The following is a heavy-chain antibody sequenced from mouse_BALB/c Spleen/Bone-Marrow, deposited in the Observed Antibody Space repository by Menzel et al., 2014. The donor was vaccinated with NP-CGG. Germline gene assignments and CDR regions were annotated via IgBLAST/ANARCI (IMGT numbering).Heavy chain of an antibody. CDR2: IWSDGST. CDR1: GFSLTNYG. Sequence: VKLMESGPGLVAPSQSLSITCAISGFSLTNYGVHWVRQPPGKGLEWLVVIWSDGSTTYNSALKSRLSISKDNSKSQVFLKMNSLQTDDTAMYYCARHRYYAMDYWGQGTSVTVSS. V-gene: IGHV2-6-1*01. CDR3: ARHRYYAMDY. J-gene: IGHJ4*01.